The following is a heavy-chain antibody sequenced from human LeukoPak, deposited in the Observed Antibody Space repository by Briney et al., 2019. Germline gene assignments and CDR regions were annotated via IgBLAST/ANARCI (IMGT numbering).Heavy chain of an antibody. J-gene: IGHJ4*02. V-gene: IGHV3-7*01. CDR2: ISEDGSGK. CDR1: GFTFSNYW. CDR3: VSWAGKYYLAPAYS. Sequence: PGGSLRLSCAASGFTFSNYWMSWIRQAPGKGLEWAAHISEDGSGKYYVDSVKGRFTISRDNAKNSLYLQMNSLRVEDTAVYYCVSWAGKYYLAPAYSWGQGNLVTVSS. D-gene: IGHD3-10*01.